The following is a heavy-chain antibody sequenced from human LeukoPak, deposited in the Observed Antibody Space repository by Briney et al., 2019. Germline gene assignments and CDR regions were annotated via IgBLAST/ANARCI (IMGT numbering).Heavy chain of an antibody. D-gene: IGHD6-13*01. CDR3: ARGKGSSSWSPDY. CDR2: IIPIFGTA. J-gene: IGHJ4*02. CDR1: GGTFSSYA. Sequence: ASVKVSCKASGGTFSSYAISWVRQAPGQGLEWMGGIIPIFGTANYAQKFQGRVTITADESTSTAYMELSSLRYEDTAVYYCARGKGSSSWSPDYGGQGTLATVSS. V-gene: IGHV1-69*13.